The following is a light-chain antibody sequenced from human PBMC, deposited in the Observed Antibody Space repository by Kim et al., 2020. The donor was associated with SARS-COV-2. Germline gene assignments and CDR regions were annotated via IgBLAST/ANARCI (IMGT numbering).Light chain of an antibody. CDR3: QAWDSTWV. V-gene: IGLV3-1*01. CDR2: QDS. J-gene: IGLJ3*02. CDR1: KLGDKY. Sequence: SYELTQPPSVSVSPGQPASITCSGDKLGDKYACWYQQKPGQSPVLVIYQDSKRPSGIPERFSGSNSGNTATLTISGTQAMDEADYYCQAWDSTWVFGGGTQLTVL.